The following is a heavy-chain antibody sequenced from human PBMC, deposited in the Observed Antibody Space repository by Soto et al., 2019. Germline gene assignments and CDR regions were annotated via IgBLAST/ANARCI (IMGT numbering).Heavy chain of an antibody. CDR3: ARGEYYDCWNTYYYYGMDV. J-gene: IGHJ6*02. CDR2: IYYSRST. CDR1: GGSISSGGYY. Sequence: QVQLQESGPGLVKPSQTLSLTCTVPGGSISSGGYYWSWIRQHPGEGLEWVGYIYYSRSTYYNPSLNGRVTISVDTSKNQFSLMLSSVTAADTAVYYCARGEYYDCWNTYYYYGMDVWGQGTTVTVSS. V-gene: IGHV4-31*03. D-gene: IGHD3-3*01.